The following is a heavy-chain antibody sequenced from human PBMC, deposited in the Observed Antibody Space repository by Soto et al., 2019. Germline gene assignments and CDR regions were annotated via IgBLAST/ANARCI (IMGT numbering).Heavy chain of an antibody. J-gene: IGHJ4*02. CDR1: GFTFSSYA. CDR3: ARADYGGDYFDY. V-gene: IGHV3-30-3*01. CDR2: ISYAGSNK. Sequence: QVQLVESGGGLVQPGRSLRLSCAASGFTFSSYAMHWVRQAPGTGLEWVAVISYAGSNKYYADSVKGRFTISRDRSKNTLYVRMNRLRAEDTAVSYCARADYGGDYFDYWGQGTLVTVSS. D-gene: IGHD4-17*01.